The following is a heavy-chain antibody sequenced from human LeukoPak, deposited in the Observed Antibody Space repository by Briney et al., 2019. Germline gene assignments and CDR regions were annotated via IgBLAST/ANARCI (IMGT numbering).Heavy chain of an antibody. J-gene: IGHJ4*02. CDR3: ARDRGGAYDFWSGYYTGYFDY. D-gene: IGHD3-3*01. V-gene: IGHV3-48*01. CDR1: GFTFSAYN. CDR2: ISGSSSSI. Sequence: GGSLRLSCAASGFTFSAYNMNWVRHAPGKGLEWVSYISGSSSSIFYADSVKGRFTISRDNAKNSLYLQMNSLRAEDTAVYYCARDRGGAYDFWSGYYTGYFDYWGQGSLVTVSS.